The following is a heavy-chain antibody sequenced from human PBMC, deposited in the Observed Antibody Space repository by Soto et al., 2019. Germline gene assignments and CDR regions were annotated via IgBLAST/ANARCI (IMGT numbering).Heavy chain of an antibody. D-gene: IGHD2-21*02. Sequence: QVPLVQSGAEVKKPGASVKVSCKVSGYTLTELSMHWVRQAPGKGLEWMGGFDPEDGETIYAQKFQGRVTMTEDTSTDTAYMELSSLRSEDTAVYYCATGHCGGDCYFYYGMDVWGQGTTVTVSS. J-gene: IGHJ6*02. CDR2: FDPEDGET. CDR1: GYTLTELS. CDR3: ATGHCGGDCYFYYGMDV. V-gene: IGHV1-24*01.